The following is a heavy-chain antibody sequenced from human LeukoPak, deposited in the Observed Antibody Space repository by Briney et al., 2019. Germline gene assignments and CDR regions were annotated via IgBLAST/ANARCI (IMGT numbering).Heavy chain of an antibody. V-gene: IGHV3-74*01. CDR1: GFTFSSYW. D-gene: IGHD3-3*01. CDR3: ARRDLFDI. J-gene: IGHJ3*02. Sequence: GGSLRLSCAASGFTFSSYWIYWVRQAPGKGLVWVSRINNDGTTTNFAGSVKGRFTISRDNAKNTVYLQMNSLRAEDTAVYYCARRDLFDIWGQGTMVGVSS. CDR2: INNDGTTT.